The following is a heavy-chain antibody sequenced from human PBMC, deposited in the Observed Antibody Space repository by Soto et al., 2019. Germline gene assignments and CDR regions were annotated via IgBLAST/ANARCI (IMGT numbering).Heavy chain of an antibody. CDR3: AREFKPKKVPASNWFDP. Sequence: QVQLVQSGAEVKKPWSSVKVSCKASGGTFISYAISWVRHAPGQGLEWMRGIIPSFGTANYAQKFQGRVTITADESTSTAYMELSSLRSEDTAVYYCAREFKPKKVPASNWFDPWGQGTLVTVSS. CDR2: IIPSFGTA. CDR1: GGTFISYA. J-gene: IGHJ5*02. V-gene: IGHV1-69*01. D-gene: IGHD2-2*01.